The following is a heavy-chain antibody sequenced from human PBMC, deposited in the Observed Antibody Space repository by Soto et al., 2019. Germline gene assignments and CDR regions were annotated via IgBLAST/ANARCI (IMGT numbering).Heavy chain of an antibody. V-gene: IGHV1-58*01. D-gene: IGHD6-13*01. CDR1: GFTFTSSA. J-gene: IGHJ6*02. CDR3: AADLYSSSWYRPYYGMDV. Sequence: SVKVSCKASGFTFTSSAVQWVRQARGQRLEWIGWIVVGSGNTNYAQKFQERVTITRDMSTSTAYMELSSLRSEDTAVYYCAADLYSSSWYRPYYGMDVWGQGTTVTV. CDR2: IVVGSGNT.